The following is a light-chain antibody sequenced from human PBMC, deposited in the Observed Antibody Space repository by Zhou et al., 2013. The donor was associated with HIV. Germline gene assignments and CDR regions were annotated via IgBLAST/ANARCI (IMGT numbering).Light chain of an antibody. CDR2: KAS. J-gene: IGKJ2*01. CDR1: QSINSW. CDR3: QQYNTLVT. V-gene: IGKV1-5*03. Sequence: DIQMTQSPSTLSASVGDRVTITCRASQSINSWLAWYQQKPGKAPKVLIYKASSLESGVPSRFSGSGSGTEFTLTISSLQPDDFATYYCQQYNTLVTFGQGTKLEIK.